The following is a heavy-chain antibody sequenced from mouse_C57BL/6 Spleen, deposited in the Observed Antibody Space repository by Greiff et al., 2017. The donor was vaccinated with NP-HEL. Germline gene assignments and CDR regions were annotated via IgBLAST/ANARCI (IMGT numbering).Heavy chain of an antibody. CDR2: IDPENGDT. V-gene: IGHV14-4*01. CDR1: GFNIKDDY. Sequence: EVQVVESGAELVRPGASVKLSCTASGFNIKDDYMHWVKQRPEQGLEWIGWIDPENGDTEYASKFQGKATITADTSSNTAYLQLSSLTSEDTAVYYCTTGSSFDYWGQGTTLTVSS. D-gene: IGHD1-3*01. CDR3: TTGSSFDY. J-gene: IGHJ2*01.